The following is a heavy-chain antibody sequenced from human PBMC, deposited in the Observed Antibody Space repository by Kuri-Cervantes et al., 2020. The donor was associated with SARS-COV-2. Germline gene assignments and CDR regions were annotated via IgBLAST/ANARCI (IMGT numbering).Heavy chain of an antibody. V-gene: IGHV4-34*01. CDR3: ARHRPTSGYFQH. J-gene: IGHJ1*01. CDR1: GGSFSGYY. D-gene: IGHD2-2*01. CDR2: INHSGST. Sequence: SETLSLTCAVYGGSFSGYYWSWIRQPPGKGLEWIGEINHSGSTNYNPSLKSRVTISVDTSKNQFSLKLSSVTAADTAVYYCARHRPTSGYFQHWGQGTLVTVSS.